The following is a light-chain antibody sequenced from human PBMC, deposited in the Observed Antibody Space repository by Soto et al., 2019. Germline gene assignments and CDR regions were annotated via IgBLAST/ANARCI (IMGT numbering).Light chain of an antibody. CDR2: AAS. CDR3: LQVYSFPRT. V-gene: IGKV1-12*01. Sequence: IQKNKSLYSLSAFVGFRLPITCRASQDSGGRLHWFQQKAGTPPQYLIQAASSLQSGVPSRISGSGEGTVLIININNQQQDDVVSYCWLQVYSFPRTFGQGTRREIK. CDR1: QDSGGR. J-gene: IGKJ5*01.